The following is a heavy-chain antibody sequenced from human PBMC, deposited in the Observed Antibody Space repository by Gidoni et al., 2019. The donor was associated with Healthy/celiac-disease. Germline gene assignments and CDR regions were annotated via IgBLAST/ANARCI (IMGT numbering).Heavy chain of an antibody. Sequence: QVQLQQWGAGLSKPSETLSLTCAVYGGSFSGYYWIGEINHSGSTNYNPSLKSRVTISVDTSKNQFSLKLSSVPAADTAVYYCARERYLGHHDAFDIWGQGTMVTVSS. J-gene: IGHJ3*02. CDR3: ARERYLGHHDAFDI. CDR2: INHSGST. V-gene: IGHV4-34*01. CDR1: GGSFSGYY. D-gene: IGHD1-20*01.